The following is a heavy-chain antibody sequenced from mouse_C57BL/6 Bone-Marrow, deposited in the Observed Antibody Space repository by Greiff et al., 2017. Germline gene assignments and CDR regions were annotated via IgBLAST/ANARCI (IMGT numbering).Heavy chain of an antibody. CDR2: ISNGGGST. V-gene: IGHV5-12*01. D-gene: IGHD2-1*01. CDR1: GFTFSDYY. CDR3: ARHCNYGGFAY. Sequence: EVKLQESGGGLVQPGGSLKLSCAASGFTFSDYYMYWVRQTPEKRLEWVAYISNGGGSTYYPDTVKGRFTISRDNAKNTLYLQMSRLKSEDTAMYYCARHCNYGGFAYWGQGTLVTVSA. J-gene: IGHJ3*01.